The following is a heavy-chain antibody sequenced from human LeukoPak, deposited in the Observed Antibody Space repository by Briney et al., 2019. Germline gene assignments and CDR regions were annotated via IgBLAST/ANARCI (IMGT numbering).Heavy chain of an antibody. V-gene: IGHV3-23*01. D-gene: IGHD3-22*01. CDR3: ARRAGDYSHPYDY. Sequence: GGSLRLSCAASGFTFSIYAMSWVRQAPGKGLEWVSAISGSGGSTYYADSVKGRFTISRDNSKNTLYLQMNSLRAEDTAVYYCARRAGDYSHPYDYWGQGTLVTVSS. CDR1: GFTFSIYA. J-gene: IGHJ4*02. CDR2: ISGSGGST.